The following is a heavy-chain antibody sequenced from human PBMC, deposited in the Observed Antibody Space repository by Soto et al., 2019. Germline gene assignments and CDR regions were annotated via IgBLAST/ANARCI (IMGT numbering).Heavy chain of an antibody. CDR1: GFTFSSYA. CDR3: ARDMILRAAGPVDY. CDR2: ISYDGSNK. J-gene: IGHJ4*02. Sequence: GGSLRLSCAASGFTFSSYAMHWVRQAPGKGLEWVAVISYDGSNKYYADSVKGRFTISRDNSKNTLYLQMNSLRAEDTAVYYCARDMILRAAGPVDYWGQGTLVTVSS. V-gene: IGHV3-30-3*01. D-gene: IGHD6-13*01.